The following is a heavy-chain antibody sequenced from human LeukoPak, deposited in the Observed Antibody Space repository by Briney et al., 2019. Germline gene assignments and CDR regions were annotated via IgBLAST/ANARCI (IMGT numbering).Heavy chain of an antibody. CDR1: GFTFSSYA. D-gene: IGHD1-1*01. CDR3: ARDPRRLDHVSVDS. CDR2: ISYDGSNK. Sequence: PGGSLRLSCAASGFTFSSYAMHWVRQAPGKGLEWVAVISYDGSNKYYADSVKGRFTISRDNSKNTLYLQMDSLRAEDTAVYYCARDPRRLDHVSVDSWGQGTLVTVSS. V-gene: IGHV3-30-3*01. J-gene: IGHJ4*02.